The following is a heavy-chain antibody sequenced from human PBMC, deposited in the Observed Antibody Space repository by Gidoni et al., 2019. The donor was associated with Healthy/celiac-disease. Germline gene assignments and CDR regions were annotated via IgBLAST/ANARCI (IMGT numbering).Heavy chain of an antibody. CDR2: INHSGST. Sequence: QVQLQQWGAGLLQPSETLSLTCAVYGGSFSGYYWSWIRQPPGKGLEWIGEINHSGSTNYNPSLKSRVTISVDTSKNQFSLKLSSVTAADTAVYYCARASYDFWSGYFLPPFDYWGQGTLVTVSS. CDR3: ARASYDFWSGYFLPPFDY. D-gene: IGHD3-3*01. V-gene: IGHV4-34*01. J-gene: IGHJ4*02. CDR1: GGSFSGYY.